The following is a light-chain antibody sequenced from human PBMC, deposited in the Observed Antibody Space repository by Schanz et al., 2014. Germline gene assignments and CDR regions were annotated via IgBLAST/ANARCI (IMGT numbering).Light chain of an antibody. J-gene: IGLJ3*02. CDR3: CSYTGSSIAV. V-gene: IGLV2-23*02. Sequence: QSVLTQPASVSGSPGQSITISCTGTSSDVGSYDLVSWYQQHPGEVPKLMIYEVSKRPSGVSNRFSGSKSGNTASLKISGLQAEDEAEYYCCSYTGSSIAVFGGGTKLTVL. CDR2: EVS. CDR1: SSDVGSYDL.